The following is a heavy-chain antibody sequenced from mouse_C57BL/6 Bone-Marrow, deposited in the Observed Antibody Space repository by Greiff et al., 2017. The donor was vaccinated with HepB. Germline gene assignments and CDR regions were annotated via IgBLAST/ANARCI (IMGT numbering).Heavy chain of an antibody. J-gene: IGHJ3*01. D-gene: IGHD4-1*01. CDR1: GFNIKDYY. V-gene: IGHV14-2*01. CDR2: IDPEDGET. CDR3: ARSPNWDDWFAY. Sequence: DVKLQESGAELVKPGASVKLSCTASGFNIKDYYMHWVKQRTEQGLEWIGRIDPEDGETKYAPKFQGKATITADTSSNTAYLQLSSLTSEDTAVYYCARSPNWDDWFAYWGQGTLVTVAA.